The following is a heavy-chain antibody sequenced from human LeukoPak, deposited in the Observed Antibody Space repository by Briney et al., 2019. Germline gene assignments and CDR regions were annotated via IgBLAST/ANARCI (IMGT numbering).Heavy chain of an antibody. CDR3: ASASYCKGGSCYSVH. J-gene: IGHJ4*02. Sequence: PSETLSLTCAVNGGSISGYEWSWIRQSPGKGLEWIGEINHSGGTNYNPSLKSRVTISVDTSKNQFSLKLSSVTAADTAVYYCASASYCKGGSCYSVHWGQGTLVTVSS. D-gene: IGHD2-15*01. V-gene: IGHV4-34*01. CDR2: INHSGGT. CDR1: GGSISGYE.